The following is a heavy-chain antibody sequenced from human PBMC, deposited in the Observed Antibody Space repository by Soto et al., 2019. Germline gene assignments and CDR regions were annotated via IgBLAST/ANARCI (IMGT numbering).Heavy chain of an antibody. V-gene: IGHV1-69*01. CDR2: IIPIFGTA. D-gene: IGHD3-22*01. J-gene: IGHJ4*02. Sequence: QVQLVQSGAEVKKPGSSVKVSCKASGGTFSSYAISWVRQAPGQGLEWMGGIIPIFGTANYAQKFQGRVTSPEDESTSTDYMELSSLRSEDTAVYYCARDRYDSSGYSREYYFDYWGQGTLVTVSS. CDR3: ARDRYDSSGYSREYYFDY. CDR1: GGTFSSYA.